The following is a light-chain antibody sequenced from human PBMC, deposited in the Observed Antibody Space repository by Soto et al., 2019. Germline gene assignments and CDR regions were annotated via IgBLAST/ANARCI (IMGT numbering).Light chain of an antibody. CDR2: GAS. CDR1: QGVSSN. Sequence: EIVMTQSPATLSVSPGERAALSCRASQGVSSNFAWYQQKPGQAPRLLIYGASTRATGIPARFSGSGSGTEFTLTISSLQSEDFAVYYCQQYNNWPYTFGQGTKLEIK. V-gene: IGKV3-15*01. J-gene: IGKJ2*01. CDR3: QQYNNWPYT.